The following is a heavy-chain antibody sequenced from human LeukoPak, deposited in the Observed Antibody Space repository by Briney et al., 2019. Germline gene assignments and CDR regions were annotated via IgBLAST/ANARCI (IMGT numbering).Heavy chain of an antibody. CDR2: IYYSGNT. CDR3: ARAPRGVVVKSDAFDI. D-gene: IGHD2-15*01. V-gene: IGHV4-39*07. Sequence: SETLSLTCTVSGVSISSSNSYWGWIRQPPGKGLEWIGSIYYSGNTYYNASLKSRVWTSVDTSKKQFSLKLSSVTAADTAVYYCARAPRGVVVKSDAFDIWGQGTMVTVSS. J-gene: IGHJ3*02. CDR1: GVSISSSNSY.